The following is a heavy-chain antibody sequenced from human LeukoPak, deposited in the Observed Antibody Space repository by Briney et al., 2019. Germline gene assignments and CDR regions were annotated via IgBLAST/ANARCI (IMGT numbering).Heavy chain of an antibody. CDR3: ASLSEYCSAGSCYLGWFDP. V-gene: IGHV4-59*01. J-gene: IGHJ5*02. D-gene: IGHD2-15*01. Sequence: SETLSLTCTVSGDSISGYYWSWIRQPPGKGLEWIGYIYYSGSTKYNPSLKSRVTISVDTSKNQFSLKVSSVTAADTAVYYCASLSEYCSAGSCYLGWFDPWGQGTLVTVSS. CDR1: GDSISGYY. CDR2: IYYSGST.